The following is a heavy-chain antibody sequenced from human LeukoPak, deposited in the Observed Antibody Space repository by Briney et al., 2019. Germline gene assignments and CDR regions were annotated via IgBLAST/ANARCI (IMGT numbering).Heavy chain of an antibody. CDR2: ISYDGVNQ. J-gene: IGHJ6*02. D-gene: IGHD3-9*01. Sequence: GGSLRLSCAASGFTFSSYSMNWVRQAPGRGLEWVAIISYDGVNQHYADSVKGRFTLSRDNSKNTLTLQMNSLRAEDTAVYYCARVWRRMDYNLLTGHGMDVWGQGTTVIVSS. CDR1: GFTFSSYS. CDR3: ARVWRRMDYNLLTGHGMDV. V-gene: IGHV3-30*03.